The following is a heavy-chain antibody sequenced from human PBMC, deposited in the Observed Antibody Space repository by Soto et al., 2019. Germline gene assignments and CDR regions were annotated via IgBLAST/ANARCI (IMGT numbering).Heavy chain of an antibody. D-gene: IGHD2-21*02. CDR3: ASPLAYCGGDCYHPLDYYCMDV. J-gene: IGHJ6*02. Sequence: GASVKVSCKASGGTFSSYAISWVRQAPGQGLEWMGGIIPIFGTANYAQKFQGRVTITADESTSTAYMELSSLRSEDTAVYYCASPLAYCGGDCYHPLDYYCMDVWGQGTTVTVSS. V-gene: IGHV1-69*13. CDR2: IIPIFGTA. CDR1: GGTFSSYA.